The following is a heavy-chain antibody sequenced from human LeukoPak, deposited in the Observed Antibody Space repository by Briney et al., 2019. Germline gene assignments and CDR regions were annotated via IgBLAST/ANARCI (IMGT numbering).Heavy chain of an antibody. D-gene: IGHD3-10*01. Sequence: GGSLRLSCAASGFTVSSNYMSWVRQAPGKGLEWVSVIYSGGSTYYADSVKGRFTISRDNSKNTLYLQMNSLRAEDTAVYYCARAEWGSGSFYFDYWGQGTLVTVSS. J-gene: IGHJ4*02. CDR1: GFTVSSNY. CDR2: IYSGGST. V-gene: IGHV3-53*01. CDR3: ARAEWGSGSFYFDY.